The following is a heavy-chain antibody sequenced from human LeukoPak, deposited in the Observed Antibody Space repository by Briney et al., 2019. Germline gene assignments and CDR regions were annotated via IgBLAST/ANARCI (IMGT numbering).Heavy chain of an antibody. J-gene: IGHJ3*02. Sequence: GGSLRLSCAASGFTFSTYSMNWVRQAPGKGLEWVSIIYSGGSTFYADSVKGRFTISRDNSKNTLYLQMNSLRAEDTAVYYCARGGSYLSAFDIWGQGTMVTVSS. CDR2: IYSGGST. CDR3: ARGGSYLSAFDI. D-gene: IGHD1-26*01. CDR1: GFTFSTYS. V-gene: IGHV3-53*01.